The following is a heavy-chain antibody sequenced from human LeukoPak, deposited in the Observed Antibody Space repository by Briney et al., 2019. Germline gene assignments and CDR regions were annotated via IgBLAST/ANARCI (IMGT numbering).Heavy chain of an antibody. V-gene: IGHV3-30-3*01. D-gene: IGHD5-12*01. CDR2: ISYDGSNK. CDR1: GFTFSSYA. Sequence: GGSLRLSCAASGFTFSSYAMHWVRQAPGKGLEWVALISYDGSNKYYVNSVKGRFTISRDNSKSTLYLQMNSLRAEDTAVYYCARVSGYDSDCWGQGTLVTVSS. CDR3: ARVSGYDSDC. J-gene: IGHJ4*02.